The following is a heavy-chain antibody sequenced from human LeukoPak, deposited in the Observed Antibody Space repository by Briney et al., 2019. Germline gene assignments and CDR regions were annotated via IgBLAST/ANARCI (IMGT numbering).Heavy chain of an antibody. D-gene: IGHD3-3*01. CDR1: GFTVSSNY. J-gene: IGHJ4*02. CDR3: ASSPIFTYYDFWTPGYFDY. V-gene: IGHV3-53*01. Sequence: PGGSLRLSCAASGFTVSSNYMSWVRQAPGKGLEWVSVMYSGGKTYYADSVKGRFTISRDNSKNTLHLQMNSLRAEDTAVYYCASSPIFTYYDFWTPGYFDYWGQGTLVTVSS. CDR2: MYSGGKT.